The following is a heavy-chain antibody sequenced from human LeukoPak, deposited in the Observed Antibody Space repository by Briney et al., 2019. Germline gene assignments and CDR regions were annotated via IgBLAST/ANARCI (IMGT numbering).Heavy chain of an antibody. V-gene: IGHV4-39*01. CDR1: GGSISSSSYY. J-gene: IGHJ5*02. CDR3: ARHHAQTVFLNWFDP. CDR2: IYYSGST. Sequence: SETLSLTCTVSGGSISSSSYYWGWIRQPPGKGLEWIGSIYYSGSTYYNPSLKSRVTISVDTSKNQFSLKLSSVTAADTAVYYCARHHAQTVFLNWFDPWGQGTLVTVSS. D-gene: IGHD2-21*01.